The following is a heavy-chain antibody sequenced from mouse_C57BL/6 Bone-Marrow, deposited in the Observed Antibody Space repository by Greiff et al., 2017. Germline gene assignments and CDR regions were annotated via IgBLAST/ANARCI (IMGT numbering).Heavy chain of an antibody. CDR3: SIKESPIYYYGSSYPPWFAY. CDR2: IHPSDSDT. Sequence: QVQLQQPGAELVKPGASVKVSCKASGYTFTSYWMHWVKQRPGQGLEWIGRIHPSDSDTNYNQKFKGKATLTVDKSSSTAYMQLSSLTSEDSAVYYCSIKESPIYYYGSSYPPWFAYWGQGTLVTVSA. J-gene: IGHJ3*01. V-gene: IGHV1-74*01. D-gene: IGHD1-1*01. CDR1: GYTFTSYW.